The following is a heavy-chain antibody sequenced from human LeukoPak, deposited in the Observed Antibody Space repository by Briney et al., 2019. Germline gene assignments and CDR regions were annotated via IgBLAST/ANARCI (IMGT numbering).Heavy chain of an antibody. CDR2: ISAYNGNA. CDR3: ARTPKRFGELYQSADY. Sequence: GASVNVSCKASGYTFTNHGITWVRQAPGQGLEWMGWISAYNGNADYAQSFQGRVTMTTDTSTSTAYMELRSLRSDDTGVYYCARTPKRFGELYQSADYWGQGTLVTVSS. V-gene: IGHV1-18*01. CDR1: GYTFTNHG. D-gene: IGHD3-10*01. J-gene: IGHJ4*02.